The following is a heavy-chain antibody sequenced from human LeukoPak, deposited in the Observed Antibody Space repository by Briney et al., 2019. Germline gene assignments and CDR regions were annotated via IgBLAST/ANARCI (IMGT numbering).Heavy chain of an antibody. CDR1: GFTFSTYW. D-gene: IGHD6-13*01. CDR2: ITSDGSVTIYGDGSGT. CDR3: AREAYSSDWYGPDY. J-gene: IGHJ4*02. Sequence: GGSLRLSCAASGFTFSTYWMHWVRQAPGKGLVWFSRITSDGSVTIYGDGSGTTYADSVKGRFTISRDNAKNTLYLQMDSLRAEDTAVYYCAREAYSSDWYGPDYWGQGTLVTVSA. V-gene: IGHV3-74*01.